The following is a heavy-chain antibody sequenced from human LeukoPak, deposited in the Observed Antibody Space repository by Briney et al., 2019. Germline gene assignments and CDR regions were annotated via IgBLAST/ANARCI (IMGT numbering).Heavy chain of an antibody. CDR3: AKDNSYDSSGYYFFDY. V-gene: IGHV3-9*01. J-gene: IGHJ4*02. Sequence: GGSLRLSCEASGFTFDDYAMHWVRQAPGKGLEWVSGITWNSDNIGYADSVKGRFTISRDNAKNSLYLQMNSLRPEDTALYYCAKDNSYDSSGYYFFDYWGQGTLVTVSS. D-gene: IGHD3-22*01. CDR2: ITWNSDNI. CDR1: GFTFDDYA.